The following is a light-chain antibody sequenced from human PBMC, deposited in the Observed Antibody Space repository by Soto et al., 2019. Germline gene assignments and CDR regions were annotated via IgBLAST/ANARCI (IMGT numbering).Light chain of an antibody. V-gene: IGKV1-39*01. Sequence: DIPMTQSPSSLSASVGDRVTITCRASQRISSYLKWYQQKPGQAPKLLIYAASTVQSGFPSRFSGSGSGTDFTLTISSLEPEDFATYYCQQSDSSPYTFGQGTQLEIK. J-gene: IGKJ2*01. CDR3: QQSDSSPYT. CDR1: QRISSY. CDR2: AAS.